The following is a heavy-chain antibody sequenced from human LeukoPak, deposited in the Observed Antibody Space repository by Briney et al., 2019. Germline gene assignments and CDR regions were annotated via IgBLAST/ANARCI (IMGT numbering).Heavy chain of an antibody. CDR3: ARAPPYYDFWSGYNFDY. V-gene: IGHV4-30-4*08. D-gene: IGHD3-3*01. J-gene: IGHJ4*02. CDR2: IYYSGST. CDR1: GCSISSGDYY. Sequence: SETLSLTCTVSGCSISSGDYYWIWIPQPPGKGLEGIGYIYYSGSTYYNPSLKSRVTISVDTSKNQFSLKLSSVTAADTAVYYCARAPPYYDFWSGYNFDYWGQGTLVTVSS.